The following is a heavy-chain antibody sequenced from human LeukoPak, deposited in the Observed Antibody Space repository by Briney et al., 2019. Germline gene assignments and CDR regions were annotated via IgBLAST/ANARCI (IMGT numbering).Heavy chain of an antibody. J-gene: IGHJ6*04. V-gene: IGHV3-74*01. CDR3: ARALRLGMDV. CDR1: GFTFSSYW. Sequence: GGSLRLSCAASGFTFSSYWMHWVREVPGKGLVWVSRINSDGSSTSYADSVKGRFTISRDNAKNTLYLQMNSLRVKDTAVYYCARALRLGMDVWGKGTTVTVSS. D-gene: IGHD5/OR15-5a*01. CDR2: INSDGSST.